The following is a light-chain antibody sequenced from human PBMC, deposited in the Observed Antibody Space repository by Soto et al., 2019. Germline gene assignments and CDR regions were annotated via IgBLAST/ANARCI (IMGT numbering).Light chain of an antibody. Sequence: EIVLTQSPGTLSLSPGERATLSCRASQSVSNNYLGWYQQKPGQAPRLLIHGASSRATGIPVSFSCSGSGTVFTLTISRLEPEDFAVYSCQQYASPPITFGQGTRLEI. CDR1: QSVSNNY. CDR3: QQYASPPIT. CDR2: GAS. J-gene: IGKJ5*01. V-gene: IGKV3-20*01.